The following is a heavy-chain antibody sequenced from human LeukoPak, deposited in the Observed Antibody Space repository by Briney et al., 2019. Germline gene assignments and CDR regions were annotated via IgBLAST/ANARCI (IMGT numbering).Heavy chain of an antibody. J-gene: IGHJ4*02. CDR1: GFTFSDYY. D-gene: IGHD5-18*01. Sequence: GGSLRLSCAASGFTFSDYYITWIRRAPGKGLEWVSHIMATGTQTHYADSVKGRFTISRDNAKNSLYLQMTSPRADDTAVYYCARVKGSYATDYWGQGTLVTVSS. CDR3: ARVKGSYATDY. V-gene: IGHV3-11*06. CDR2: IMATGTQT.